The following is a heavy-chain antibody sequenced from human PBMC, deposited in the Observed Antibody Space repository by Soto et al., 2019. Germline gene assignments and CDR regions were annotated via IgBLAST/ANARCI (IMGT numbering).Heavy chain of an antibody. D-gene: IGHD3-22*01. Sequence: SETLSLTCAVSGGSISSGSYPWSWIRQPPGKGLEWIGYIYHGGGTYYNPSLKSRVTISVDRSKSQFSLNLNSVTAADTAVYYCARVGVYYDSSGYFELVFDYWGQGTLVTVSS. V-gene: IGHV4-30-2*01. CDR2: IYHGGGT. J-gene: IGHJ4*02. CDR1: GGSISSGSYP. CDR3: ARVGVYYDSSGYFELVFDY.